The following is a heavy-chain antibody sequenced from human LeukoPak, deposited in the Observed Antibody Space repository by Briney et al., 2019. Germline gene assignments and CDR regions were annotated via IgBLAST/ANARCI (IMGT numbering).Heavy chain of an antibody. CDR1: GYTFTTYY. J-gene: IGHJ4*02. Sequence: ASVKVSCKASGYTFTTYYMHWVRQAPGQGLEWMGIINPSGGSTSYAQKFQGRVTITADESTSTAYMELSSLRSEDTAVYYCASLGEDTAMVRVYSWGQGTLVTVSS. CDR3: ASLGEDTAMVRVYS. V-gene: IGHV1-46*01. CDR2: INPSGGST. D-gene: IGHD5-18*01.